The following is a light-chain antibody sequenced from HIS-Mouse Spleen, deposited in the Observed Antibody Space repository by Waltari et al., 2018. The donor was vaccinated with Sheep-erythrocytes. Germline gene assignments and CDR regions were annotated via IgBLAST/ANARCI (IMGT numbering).Light chain of an antibody. CDR2: AES. V-gene: IGKV1-39*01. CDR1: QSISSY. CDR3: QQSYSTPPLT. J-gene: IGKJ4*01. Sequence: DIQMTQSPSSLSASVGDRVTITCRASQSISSYLNWYQQKPGKAPKLLIYAESSLQSGVPSRFSGSRSGTDFTLTISSLQPEDFATYYCQQSYSTPPLTFGGGTKVEIK.